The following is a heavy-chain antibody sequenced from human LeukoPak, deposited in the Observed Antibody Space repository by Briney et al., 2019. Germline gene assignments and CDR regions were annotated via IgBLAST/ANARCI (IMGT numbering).Heavy chain of an antibody. CDR1: GFTFSSYS. J-gene: IGHJ4*02. Sequence: PGGSLRLSCAASGFTFSSYSMNWVRQAPGKGLEWVSYISSSSSTIYYADSVKGRFTISRDNAKNSLYLRMNSLRAEDTAVYYCARRPNYYGSGSYHHFDYWGQGTLVTVSS. D-gene: IGHD3-10*01. V-gene: IGHV3-48*01. CDR2: ISSSSSTI. CDR3: ARRPNYYGSGSYHHFDY.